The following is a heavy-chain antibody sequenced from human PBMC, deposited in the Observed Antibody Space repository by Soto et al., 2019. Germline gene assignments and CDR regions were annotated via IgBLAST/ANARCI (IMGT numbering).Heavy chain of an antibody. V-gene: IGHV3-33*01. CDR3: ATGFLGLCTGGNCPLDS. J-gene: IGHJ4*02. D-gene: IGHD2-15*01. Sequence: PGGSLRLSCAVSGFTFSRQAMHWVRQAPGRGLEWVAVIWYHGIDKYYADSVKGRFTISRDNSKNTVYLQMNSLRGEDTAVYYCATGFLGLCTGGNCPLDSWGQGTLVTVSS. CDR2: IWYHGIDK. CDR1: GFTFSRQA.